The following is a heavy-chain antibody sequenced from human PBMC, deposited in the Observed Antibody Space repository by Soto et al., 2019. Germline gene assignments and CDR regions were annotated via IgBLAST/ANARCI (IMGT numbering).Heavy chain of an antibody. J-gene: IGHJ4*02. Sequence: EVQLVESGGGLVKPGGSLRLSCAASGFTFSSYSMNWVRQAPGKGLEWVSSITTSSSYIYYADSVKGRFTISRDNAKNSLYLKINSLRAEDTAIDYCARESSTSYFRYWGKGTLVTVSS. V-gene: IGHV3-21*01. CDR2: ITTSSSYI. CDR3: ARESSTSYFRY. CDR1: GFTFSSYS. D-gene: IGHD2-2*01.